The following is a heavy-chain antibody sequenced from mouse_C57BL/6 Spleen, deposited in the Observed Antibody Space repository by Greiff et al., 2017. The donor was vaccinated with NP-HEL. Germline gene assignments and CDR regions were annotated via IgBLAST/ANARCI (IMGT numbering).Heavy chain of an antibody. D-gene: IGHD1-1*01. J-gene: IGHJ2*01. CDR1: GFTFSSYA. V-gene: IGHV5-4*03. CDR2: ISDGGSYT. Sequence: EVKLMESGGGLVKPGGSLKLSCAASGFTFSSYAMSWVRQTPEKRLEWVATISDGGSYTYYPDNVKGRFTISRDNAKNNLYLQMSHLKSEDTAMYYCASSITTVVAPFDYWGQGTTLTVSS. CDR3: ASSITTVVAPFDY.